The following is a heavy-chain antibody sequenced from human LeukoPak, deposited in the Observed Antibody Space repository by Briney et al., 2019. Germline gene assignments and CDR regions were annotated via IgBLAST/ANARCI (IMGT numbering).Heavy chain of an antibody. CDR1: GYSISSGYY. Sequence: SETLSLTCTVSGYSISSGYYWGWIRQPPGKGLEWIGSIYHSGSTYYNPSLKSRVTISVDTSKNQFSLKLRSVTAADTAVYYCARGERSGSYYVVTDYFDYWGHGNLVTVSS. CDR3: ARGERSGSYYVVTDYFDY. CDR2: IYHSGST. J-gene: IGHJ4*01. V-gene: IGHV4-38-2*02. D-gene: IGHD1-26*01.